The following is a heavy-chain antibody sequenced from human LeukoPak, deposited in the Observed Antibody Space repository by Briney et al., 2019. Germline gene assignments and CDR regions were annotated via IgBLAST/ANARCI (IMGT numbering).Heavy chain of an antibody. V-gene: IGHV3-23*01. CDR3: AKGTGTTKGFFDYAMDV. CDR2: ISGSGGST. CDR1: GFTFSSYA. D-gene: IGHD1-1*01. J-gene: IGHJ6*02. Sequence: GGSLRLSCAASGFTFSSYAMSWVRQAPGKGLEWVSGISGSGGSTYYADSVRGRFTISRDNSKNTLYLQMNSLRAEDTAVYYCAKGTGTTKGFFDYAMDVWGQGTTVTVSS.